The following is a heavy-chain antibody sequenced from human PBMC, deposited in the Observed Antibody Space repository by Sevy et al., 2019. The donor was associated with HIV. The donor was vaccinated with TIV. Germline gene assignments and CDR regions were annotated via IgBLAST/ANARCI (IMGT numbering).Heavy chain of an antibody. CDR3: ARVGCSITSCPVHDAFDI. J-gene: IGHJ3*02. CDR2: ISSSSNYI. D-gene: IGHD2-2*01. V-gene: IGHV3-21*01. CDR1: GFTFSSYS. Sequence: RGSLRLSCAASGFTFSSYSMNWVRQAPGKGLEWVSSISSSSNYIYYADSVKGRFTISRDNVKNSLYLQMSSLRAEDTAVYYWARVGCSITSCPVHDAFDIWGQGTMVTVSS.